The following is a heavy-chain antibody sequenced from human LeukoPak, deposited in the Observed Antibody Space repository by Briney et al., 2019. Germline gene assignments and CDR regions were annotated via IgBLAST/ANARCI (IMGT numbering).Heavy chain of an antibody. CDR1: GFTFSSYA. D-gene: IGHD6-13*01. Sequence: PGGSLRLSCAASGFTFSSYAMSWVRQAPGKGLEWVSAISGSGGSTYYADSVKGRFTISRDNAKNSLYLQMNSLRAEDTAVYYCARELDSSSWYIGRFGYFDYWGQGTLVTVSS. J-gene: IGHJ4*02. CDR3: ARELDSSSWYIGRFGYFDY. V-gene: IGHV3-23*01. CDR2: ISGSGGST.